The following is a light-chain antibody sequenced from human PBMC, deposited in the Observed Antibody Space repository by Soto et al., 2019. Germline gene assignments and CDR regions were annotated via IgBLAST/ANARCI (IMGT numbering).Light chain of an antibody. V-gene: IGKV3-20*01. CDR1: QSLTSTY. J-gene: IGKJ1*01. CDR2: GAY. CDR3: QQYVESPWT. Sequence: EIVLTQSPGSLSLSPGERVTLSCRASQSLTSTYVAWYQQKLGQAPRLLIFGAYVRATGVPDRFSGSGSGTDFTLTISRLEPEDSAVYFCQQYVESPWTFGQGTKVDIK.